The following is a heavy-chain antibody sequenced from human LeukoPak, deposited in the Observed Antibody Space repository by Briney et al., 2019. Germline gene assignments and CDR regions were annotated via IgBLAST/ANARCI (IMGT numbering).Heavy chain of an antibody. CDR3: ARSGATYYYDSSDAFDI. D-gene: IGHD3-22*01. Sequence: SETLSLTCAVYGGSFSGYYWSWIRQPPGKGLEWIGEINHSGSTNYNPSLKSRVTISVDTSKNQFSLKLSSVTAADTAVYYCARSGATYYYDSSDAFDIWGQGTMVTVSS. V-gene: IGHV4-34*01. CDR2: INHSGST. CDR1: GGSFSGYY. J-gene: IGHJ3*02.